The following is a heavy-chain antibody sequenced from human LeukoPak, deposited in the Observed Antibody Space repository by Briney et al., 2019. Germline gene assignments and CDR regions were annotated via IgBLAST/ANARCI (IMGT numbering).Heavy chain of an antibody. CDR1: GGSISSYY. D-gene: IGHD6-6*01. V-gene: IGHV4-4*07. CDR3: ARTPRGSIAAPHFDY. Sequence: SETLSLTCTVSGGSISSYYWSWIRQPAGKGLEWIGRIYTSGSTNYNPSLKSRVTMSVDTSKNQFSLKLSSVTAADTAVYYCARTPRGSIAAPHFDYWGQGTLVTVSS. J-gene: IGHJ4*02. CDR2: IYTSGST.